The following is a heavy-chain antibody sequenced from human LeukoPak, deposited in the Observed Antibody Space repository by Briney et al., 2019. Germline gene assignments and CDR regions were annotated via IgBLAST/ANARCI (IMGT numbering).Heavy chain of an antibody. V-gene: IGHV1-24*01. Sequence: ASVKVSCKVSGYTLTELSMHWVRQAPGKGLEWMGGFDPEDGETIYAQKFQGRVTMTEDTSTDTAYMELSSLRSEDTAVYYCARDQQGTHYYYYGMDVWGQGTTVTVSS. CDR2: FDPEDGET. J-gene: IGHJ6*02. CDR1: GYTLTELS. D-gene: IGHD7-27*01. CDR3: ARDQQGTHYYYYGMDV.